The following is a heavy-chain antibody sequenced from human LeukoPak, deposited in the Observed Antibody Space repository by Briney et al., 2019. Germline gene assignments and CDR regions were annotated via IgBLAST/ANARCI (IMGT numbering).Heavy chain of an antibody. CDR2: ISSSSNI. V-gene: IGHV3-21*01. J-gene: IGHJ4*02. Sequence: PGGSLRLSCAASGFTFSSYSMNWVRQAPGKGLERVSSISSSSNIYYADSVKGRFTISRDNTKKSLYLQMNSLRVEDTAVYYCARDTWTTVTHIFDYWGQGTLVTVSS. D-gene: IGHD4-17*01. CDR3: ARDTWTTVTHIFDY. CDR1: GFTFSSYS.